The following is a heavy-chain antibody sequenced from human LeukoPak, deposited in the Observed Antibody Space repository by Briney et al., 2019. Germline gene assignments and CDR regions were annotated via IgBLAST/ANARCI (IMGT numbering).Heavy chain of an antibody. J-gene: IGHJ4*02. D-gene: IGHD6-13*01. Sequence: ASVKVSCKASGYTFTCYGISWVRQAPGQGLEWMGWISAYNGNTNYAQKLQGRVTMTTDTSTSTAYMELRSLRSDDTAVCYCARDSPVSGSSWYRSTFDYWGQGTLVTVSS. CDR2: ISAYNGNT. V-gene: IGHV1-18*01. CDR1: GYTFTCYG. CDR3: ARDSPVSGSSWYRSTFDY.